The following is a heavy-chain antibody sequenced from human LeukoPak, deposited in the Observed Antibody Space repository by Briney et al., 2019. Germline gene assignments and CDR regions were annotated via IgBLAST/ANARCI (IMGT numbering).Heavy chain of an antibody. CDR2: ISSSSSTI. CDR3: ARDTDIVATITIDY. Sequence: GGSLRLSCAASGFTFSSYSMNWVRQAPGKGLEWVSYISSSSSTIYYADSVKGRFTISRDNAKNSLYLQMNSLRAEDTAVYYCARDTDIVATITIDYWGQGTLVTVSS. D-gene: IGHD5-12*01. V-gene: IGHV3-48*01. J-gene: IGHJ4*02. CDR1: GFTFSSYS.